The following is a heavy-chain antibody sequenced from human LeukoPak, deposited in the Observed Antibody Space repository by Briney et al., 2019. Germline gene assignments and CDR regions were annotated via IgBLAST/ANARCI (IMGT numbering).Heavy chain of an antibody. CDR3: ARGRIQLWD. Sequence: GGSLRLSCAASGFTFSSYAMHWVRQAPGKGLEWVAVISYDGSNKYYADSVKGRFTISRDNSKNTLYLQMNSLRAEDTAVYYCARGRIQLWDWGQGTLVTVSS. CDR1: GFTFSSYA. V-gene: IGHV3-30-3*01. CDR2: ISYDGSNK. J-gene: IGHJ4*02. D-gene: IGHD5-18*01.